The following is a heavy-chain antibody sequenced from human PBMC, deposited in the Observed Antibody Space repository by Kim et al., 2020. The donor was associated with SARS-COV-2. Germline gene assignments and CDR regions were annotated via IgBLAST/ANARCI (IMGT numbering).Heavy chain of an antibody. V-gene: IGHV1-2*06. Sequence: ASVKVSCKASGYSFDGYYIHWVRQAPGQGLEWMGRINPNSGGEDYAQKFQGRLAITRDSYITTAFMQLDRLRGDDTAIYYCAWETGRFGHGFDIWGQGTVVTVSS. CDR2: INPNSGGE. D-gene: IGHD3-10*01. J-gene: IGHJ3*02. CDR1: GYSFDGYY. CDR3: AWETGRFGHGFDI.